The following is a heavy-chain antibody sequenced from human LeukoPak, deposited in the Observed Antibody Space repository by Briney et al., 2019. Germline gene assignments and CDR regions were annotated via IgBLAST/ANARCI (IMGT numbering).Heavy chain of an antibody. Sequence: ASVKVSCKASGYTFSNYCMHWVRQAPGQGPEWMGLINPSGTTTYAQNFQGRVTMTRDTSTSTVYMELSSLRSDDTAVYYCAKCSETGTTRWFDPWGQGTLVTVSS. CDR3: AKCSETGTTRWFDP. D-gene: IGHD1-7*01. CDR1: GYTFSNYC. CDR2: INPSGTT. J-gene: IGHJ5*02. V-gene: IGHV1-46*01.